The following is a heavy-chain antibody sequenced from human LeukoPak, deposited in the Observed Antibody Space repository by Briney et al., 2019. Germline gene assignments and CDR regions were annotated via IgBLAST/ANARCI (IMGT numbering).Heavy chain of an antibody. CDR1: GFSFNNYA. J-gene: IGHJ4*02. V-gene: IGHV3-23*01. CDR3: AKGSRGSRPYYFDF. Sequence: GGSLRLSCAASGFSFNNYAMSWVRQAPGKGLEWVSAITNSGDDTYHADSVKGRFTISRDNSRNTLYLQVNSLRVEDSAVYHCAKGSRGSRPYYFDFWGQGTLVTVSS. CDR2: ITNSGDDT. D-gene: IGHD3-10*01.